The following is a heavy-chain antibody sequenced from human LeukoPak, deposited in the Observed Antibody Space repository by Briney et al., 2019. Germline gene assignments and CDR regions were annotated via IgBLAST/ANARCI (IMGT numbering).Heavy chain of an antibody. D-gene: IGHD6-19*01. J-gene: IGHJ4*02. Sequence: PSETLSLTCTVSGGSISSSSYYWGWIRQPPGKGLEWIGSIYYSGSTYYNPSLKSRVTISVDTSKNQFSLKLSSVTAADTAVYYCARHRKAVAGINHFDYWGQGTLVTVSS. CDR1: GGSISSSSYY. V-gene: IGHV4-39*01. CDR3: ARHRKAVAGINHFDY. CDR2: IYYSGST.